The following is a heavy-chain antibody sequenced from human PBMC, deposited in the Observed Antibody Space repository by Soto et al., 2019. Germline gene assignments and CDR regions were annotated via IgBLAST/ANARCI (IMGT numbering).Heavy chain of an antibody. Sequence: GGSLRLSCAASGFTFSSYGMHWVRQAPGKGLEWVEVIWYDGSNKYYADSVKGRSTISRDNSKNTLYLQMNSLRAEDTAVYYCARDPYSSGWYPIYYYMDVWGKPTTVTVSS. J-gene: IGHJ6*03. CDR1: GFTFSSYG. D-gene: IGHD6-19*01. CDR3: ARDPYSSGWYPIYYYMDV. CDR2: IWYDGSNK. V-gene: IGHV3-33*01.